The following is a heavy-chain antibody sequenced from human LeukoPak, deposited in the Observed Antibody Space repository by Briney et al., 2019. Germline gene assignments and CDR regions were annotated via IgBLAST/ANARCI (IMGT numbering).Heavy chain of an antibody. CDR2: IYYSGST. CDR3: ARLGGSYYYGSGSQPIGWFDP. CDR1: GGSISSYY. Sequence: PSETLSLTCTVSGGSISSYYWSWIRQPPGQGLEWIGYIYYSGSTNYNPSLKSRVTISVDTSKNQFSLKLSSVTAADTAVYYCARLGGSYYYGSGSQPIGWFDPWGQGTLVTVSS. D-gene: IGHD3-10*01. J-gene: IGHJ5*02. V-gene: IGHV4-59*08.